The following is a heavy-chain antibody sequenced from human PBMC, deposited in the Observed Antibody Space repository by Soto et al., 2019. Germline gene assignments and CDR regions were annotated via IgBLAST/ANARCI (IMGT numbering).Heavy chain of an antibody. D-gene: IGHD2-8*01. J-gene: IGHJ4*02. CDR3: ARERYCTNGVCYPYYFDY. CDR2: IYYSGST. Sequence: QVQLQESGPGLVKPSETLSLTCTVSGGSISSYYWSWIRQPPGKGLEWIGYIYYSGSTNYNPSLKRRVTISVDTSKNQFSLKLSSVTAADTAVYYCARERYCTNGVCYPYYFDYWGQGTLVTVSS. CDR1: GGSISSYY. V-gene: IGHV4-59*01.